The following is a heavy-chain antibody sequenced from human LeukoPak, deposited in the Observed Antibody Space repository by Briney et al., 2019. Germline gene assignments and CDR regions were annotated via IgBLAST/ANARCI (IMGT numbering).Heavy chain of an antibody. Sequence: GGSLRLSCAASGFTFSNYSMNWVRPAPGKGLELVSFLCRSGSLIYCAGLVKGRFTIFRDNGKNSLYLPMNSPKSEDTGVDLRARGDSGNYPSRDWGQGTLVTVSS. CDR1: GFTFSNYS. CDR3: ARGDSGNYPSRD. J-gene: IGHJ4*02. D-gene: IGHD1-26*01. CDR2: LCRSGSLI. V-gene: IGHV3-21*01.